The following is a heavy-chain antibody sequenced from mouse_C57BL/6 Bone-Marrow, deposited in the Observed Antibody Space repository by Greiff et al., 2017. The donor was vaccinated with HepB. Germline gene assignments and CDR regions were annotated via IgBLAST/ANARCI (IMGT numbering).Heavy chain of an antibody. CDR1: GYTFTSYG. Sequence: VKLQESGAELARPGASVKLSCKASGYTFTSYGISWVKQRTGQGLEWIGEIYPRSGNTYYNEKFKGKATLTADKSSSTAYMELRSLTSEDSAVYFCARWTYDYAGYAIGYWGQGTSVTVSS. CDR2: IYPRSGNT. D-gene: IGHD2-4*01. V-gene: IGHV1-81*01. CDR3: ARWTYDYAGYAIGY. J-gene: IGHJ4*01.